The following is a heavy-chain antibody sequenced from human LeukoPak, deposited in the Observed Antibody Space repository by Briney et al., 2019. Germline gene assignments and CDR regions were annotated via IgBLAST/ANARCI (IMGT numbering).Heavy chain of an antibody. Sequence: SETLSLTCTVSGGSISSRSHFWGWIRQPPGEGLEWIATIYYRGSTYENPSLASRVTLSVDTSNNQFFLKLSSVTAADSAVYFCARHDSGGYHGAFDIWGPGTMVDVSS. V-gene: IGHV4-39*01. CDR2: IYYRGST. CDR1: GGSISSRSHF. CDR3: ARHDSGGYHGAFDI. J-gene: IGHJ3*02. D-gene: IGHD3-22*01.